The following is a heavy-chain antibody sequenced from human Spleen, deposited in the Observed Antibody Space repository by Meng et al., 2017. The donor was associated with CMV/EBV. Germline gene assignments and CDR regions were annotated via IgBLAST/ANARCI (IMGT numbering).Heavy chain of an antibody. CDR2: IYPNSGGT. CDR3: ARERVGGGDSYGY. CDR1: GYRFTDHY. D-gene: IGHD2-21*01. J-gene: IGHJ4*02. Sequence: ASVKVSCKASGYRFTDHYFHWVRQAPGQGLEWMGWIYPNSGGTHYAQKFQGRLTVTRDTSISTGYMELSSLGSDDTAVYYCARERVGGGDSYGYWGQGTLVTVSS. V-gene: IGHV1-2*02.